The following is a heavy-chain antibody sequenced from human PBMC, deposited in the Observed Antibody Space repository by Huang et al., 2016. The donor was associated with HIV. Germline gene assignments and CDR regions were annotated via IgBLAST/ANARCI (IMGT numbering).Heavy chain of an antibody. Sequence: QVQLVQSGAEVKKPGTSVKVSCKTSGYTFSSHALHWLRQAPGQRPEWMGWINGGNGDTKYSQKFQGSVTITSDTSANIDYMELNSLLSEDTAVYYCARDPLDIRRHFDFWGQGSLVTVSS. CDR2: INGGNGDT. J-gene: IGHJ4*02. D-gene: IGHD3-3*01. CDR1: GYTFSSHA. V-gene: IGHV1-3*01. CDR3: ARDPLDIRRHFDF.